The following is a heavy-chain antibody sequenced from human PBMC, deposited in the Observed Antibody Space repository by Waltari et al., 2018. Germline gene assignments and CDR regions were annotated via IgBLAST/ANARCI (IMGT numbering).Heavy chain of an antibody. CDR2: IYYSGSA. D-gene: IGHD3-16*01. Sequence: QVQLQESGPGLVKPSETLSLTCTVSGGSISSYYWSWIRQPPGKGLEWIGYIYYSGSANYNPSLKSLVTISVDTSKNQFSLKLSSVTAADTAVYYCARGHLGAPLYMDVWGKGTTVTISS. J-gene: IGHJ6*03. V-gene: IGHV4-59*01. CDR3: ARGHLGAPLYMDV. CDR1: GGSISSYY.